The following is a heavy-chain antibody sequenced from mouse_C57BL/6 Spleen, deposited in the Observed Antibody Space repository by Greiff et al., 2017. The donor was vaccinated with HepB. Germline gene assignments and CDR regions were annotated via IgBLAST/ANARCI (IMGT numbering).Heavy chain of an antibody. D-gene: IGHD2-14*01. V-gene: IGHV1-50*01. J-gene: IGHJ4*01. CDR3: ARRCGYRGAMDY. CDR1: GYTFTSYW. Sequence: QVQLQQPGAELVKPGASVKLSCKASGYTFTSYWMQWVKQRPGQGLEWIGEIDPSDSYTNYNQKFKGKATLTVDTSSSTAYMQLSSLTSEDSAVYYCARRCGYRGAMDYWGQGTSVTVSS. CDR2: IDPSDSYT.